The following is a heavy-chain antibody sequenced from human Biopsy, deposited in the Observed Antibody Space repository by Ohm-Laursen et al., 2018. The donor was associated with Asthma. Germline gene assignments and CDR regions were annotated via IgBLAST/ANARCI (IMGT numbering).Heavy chain of an antibody. CDR1: GFSFSDYY. D-gene: IGHD6-25*01. J-gene: IGHJ6*02. CDR2: ISSSGSTT. Sequence: SLRLSCAASGFSFSDYYMTWMRQAPGKGLEWVSSISSSGSTTYPAESVKGRFTISRDNAQKSLFQQMGSLRAEDTAIYYCARVFESSEWGPFYHFGLDVWGQGTTVTVSS. V-gene: IGHV3-11*01. CDR3: ARVFESSEWGPFYHFGLDV.